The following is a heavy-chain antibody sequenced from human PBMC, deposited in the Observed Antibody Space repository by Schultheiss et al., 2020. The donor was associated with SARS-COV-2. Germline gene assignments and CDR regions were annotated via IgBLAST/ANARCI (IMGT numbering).Heavy chain of an antibody. CDR3: ARSPPRPYCSGGSCYSCLDAFDI. Sequence: GESLKISCKGSGYSFTSYWIGWVRQMPGKGLEWMGIIYPGDSDTRYSPSFQGQVTISADKSISTAYLQWSSLKASDTAMYYCARSPPRPYCSGGSCYSCLDAFDIWGQGTMVTVSS. V-gene: IGHV5-51*01. CDR1: GYSFTSYW. J-gene: IGHJ3*02. CDR2: IYPGDSDT. D-gene: IGHD2-15*01.